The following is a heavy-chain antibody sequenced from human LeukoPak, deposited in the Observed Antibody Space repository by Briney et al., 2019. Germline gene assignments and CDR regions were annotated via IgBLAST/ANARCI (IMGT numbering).Heavy chain of an antibody. CDR1: GGSISSGGYY. V-gene: IGHV4-30-4*08. J-gene: IGHJ4*02. Sequence: SETLSLTCTVSGGSISSGGYYWSWIRQPPGKGLEWIGYIYYSGSTYYNPSLKSRVTISVDTSKNQFSLKLSSVTAADTAVYYCARASLKYYFDYWGQGTLVTVSS. CDR2: IYYSGST. CDR3: ARASLKYYFDY.